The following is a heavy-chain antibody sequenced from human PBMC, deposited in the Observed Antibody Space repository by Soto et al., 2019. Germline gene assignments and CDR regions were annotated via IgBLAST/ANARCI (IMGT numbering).Heavy chain of an antibody. Sequence: QVQLVQSGAEVKKPGASVKVSCKASGYTFTGYYMHWVRQAPGQGLEWMGWINPNSGGTNNAQKFQGWGTMTMDTSISTDYMELSRLSSDDTAVYYCARESTVTTPDAFDIWGQGTMVTVSS. V-gene: IGHV1-2*04. D-gene: IGHD4-17*01. CDR3: ARESTVTTPDAFDI. CDR1: GYTFTGYY. J-gene: IGHJ3*02. CDR2: INPNSGGT.